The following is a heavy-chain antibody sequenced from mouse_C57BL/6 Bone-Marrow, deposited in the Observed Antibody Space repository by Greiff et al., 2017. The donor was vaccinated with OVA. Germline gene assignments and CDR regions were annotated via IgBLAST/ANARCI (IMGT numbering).Heavy chain of an antibody. J-gene: IGHJ4*01. Sequence: EVQVVESGGGLVQPKGSLKLSCAASGFSFNTYAMNWVRQAPGKGLEWVARIRSKSNNYATYYADSVKDRFTISRDDSESMLYLQMNNLKTEDTAMYYCVSGTTVVATSDYYAMDYWGQGTSVTVSS. CDR3: VSGTTVVATSDYYAMDY. CDR2: IRSKSNNYAT. D-gene: IGHD1-1*01. CDR1: GFSFNTYA. V-gene: IGHV10-1*01.